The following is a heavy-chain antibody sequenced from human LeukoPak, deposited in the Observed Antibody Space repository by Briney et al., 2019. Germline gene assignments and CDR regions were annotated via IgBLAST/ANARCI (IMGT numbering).Heavy chain of an antibody. D-gene: IGHD3-22*01. Sequence: SAKVSCKASGGTFSSYAISWVRQAPGQGLEWMGGIIPIFGTANYAQKFQGRVTITADKSTSTAYMELSSLRSEDTAVYYCARDLNYYDSSAAYWGQGTLVTVSS. J-gene: IGHJ4*02. CDR1: GGTFSSYA. CDR3: ARDLNYYDSSAAY. CDR2: IIPIFGTA. V-gene: IGHV1-69*06.